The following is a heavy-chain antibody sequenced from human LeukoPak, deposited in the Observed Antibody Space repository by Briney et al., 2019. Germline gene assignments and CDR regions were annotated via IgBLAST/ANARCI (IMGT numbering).Heavy chain of an antibody. Sequence: GGSLRLSCAASGFSFSNYWMSWVRQAPGKGLEWVANIKEDGSVKYYVDSAKGRFTISRDNAKNSLYLQMNSLRAEDTAIYYCARIGCSSSSFDYWGQGTLVTVSS. J-gene: IGHJ4*02. CDR2: IKEDGSVK. CDR3: ARIGCSSSSFDY. D-gene: IGHD6-6*01. V-gene: IGHV3-7*01. CDR1: GFSFSNYW.